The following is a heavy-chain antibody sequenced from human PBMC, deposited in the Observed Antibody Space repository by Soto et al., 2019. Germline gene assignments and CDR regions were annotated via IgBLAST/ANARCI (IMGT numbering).Heavy chain of an antibody. D-gene: IGHD3-22*01. J-gene: IGHJ4*02. CDR2: IYPGDSAT. V-gene: IGHV5-51*01. CDR3: ARVYYYESGACRFDY. CDR1: GYSFESNW. Sequence: PGESLKISCEGSGYSFESNWIAWVRQTPGKGLEWMGIIYPGDSATKYSPSLQGQVTMSADKSINTAFLQWSSLKASDSALYYCARVYYYESGACRFDYWGQGTLVTSPQ.